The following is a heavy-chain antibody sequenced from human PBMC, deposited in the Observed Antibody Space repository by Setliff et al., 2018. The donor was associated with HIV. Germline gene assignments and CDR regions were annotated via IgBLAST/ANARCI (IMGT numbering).Heavy chain of an antibody. Sequence: GKSLKIACSTSGCTFSGFGMNWIRRAPGRGLAWVSSISSLSEYRYYADSVKGRFTMSRDNGKDSVLLQMGSLGAEDTAIYYCARDQSLVGTGLIDQWGQGTLVTVSS. V-gene: IGHV3-21*06. D-gene: IGHD6-13*01. CDR2: ISSLSEYR. CDR3: ARDQSLVGTGLIDQ. CDR1: GCTFSGFG. J-gene: IGHJ4*02.